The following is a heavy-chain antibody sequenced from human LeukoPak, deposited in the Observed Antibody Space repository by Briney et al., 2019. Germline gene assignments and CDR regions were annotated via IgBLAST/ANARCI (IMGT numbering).Heavy chain of an antibody. J-gene: IGHJ5*02. CDR3: ARRLRDYYGSGKTNWFDP. Sequence: PSETLSLTCTVSGGSISSYYWSWIRQPPGKGLEWIGYIYYSGSTNYNPSLKSRVTISVDTSKNQFSLKLSSVTAADTAVYYCARRLRDYYGSGKTNWFDPWGQGTLVTVSS. D-gene: IGHD3-10*01. CDR1: GGSISSYY. CDR2: IYYSGST. V-gene: IGHV4-59*01.